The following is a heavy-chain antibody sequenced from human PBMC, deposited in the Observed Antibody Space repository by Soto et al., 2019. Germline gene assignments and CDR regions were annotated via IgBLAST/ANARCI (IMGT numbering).Heavy chain of an antibody. J-gene: IGHJ6*02. V-gene: IGHV4-31*03. CDR2: IYYSGRT. D-gene: IGHD6-19*01. Sequence: SETLSLTCTVSGGSISSGGYYWSWIRQHPGKGLEWIGYIYYSGRTYYNPSLKSRVTISVDTSKNKFSLKLSSVTAADTAVYYCARAVEDYYYGMDVWGQGTTVTVS. CDR1: GGSISSGGYY. CDR3: ARAVEDYYYGMDV.